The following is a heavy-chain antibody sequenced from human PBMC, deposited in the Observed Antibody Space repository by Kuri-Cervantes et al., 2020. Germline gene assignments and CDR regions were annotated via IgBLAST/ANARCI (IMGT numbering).Heavy chain of an antibody. J-gene: IGHJ5*02. Sequence: ASVKVSCKASGYTFTSYDINWVRQATGQGLEWMGWMNPNSGNTGYAQKFQGRVTMTRNTSISTAYMELSSLRSEDTAVYYCARGVPRLMATIMGWFDPWGQGTLVTVSS. V-gene: IGHV1-8*02. D-gene: IGHD5-24*01. CDR1: GYTFTSYD. CDR2: MNPNSGNT. CDR3: ARGVPRLMATIMGWFDP.